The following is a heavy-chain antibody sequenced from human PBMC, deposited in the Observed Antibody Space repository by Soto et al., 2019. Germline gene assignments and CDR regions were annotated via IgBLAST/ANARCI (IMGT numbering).Heavy chain of an antibody. D-gene: IGHD3-22*01. J-gene: IGHJ4*02. V-gene: IGHV3-21*01. CDR1: GFTFSSYS. CDR3: ARDPYYDSSGYPYYFDY. Sequence: EVQLVESGGGLVKPGGSLRLSCAASGFTFSSYSMNWVRQAPGKGLEWVSSISSSSSYIYYADSVKGRFTISRDNAKNSLYLQMNSLRAEDTAVYYCARDPYYDSSGYPYYFDYWGQGTLVTVSS. CDR2: ISSSSSYI.